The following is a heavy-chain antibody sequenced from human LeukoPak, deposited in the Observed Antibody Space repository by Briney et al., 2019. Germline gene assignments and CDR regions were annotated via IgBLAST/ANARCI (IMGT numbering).Heavy chain of an antibody. CDR2: ISTYNGNT. D-gene: IGHD6-13*01. J-gene: IGHJ4*02. V-gene: IGHV1-18*04. CDR3: ARDLPYSSSWESIDY. Sequence: ASVKVSCKASGYTFTAYYIHWLRQAPGQGLEWMGWISTYNGNTNYAQKIQGRVTMTTDTSTSTAYMELRSLRSDDTAVYYCARDLPYSSSWESIDYWGQGTLVTVSS. CDR1: GYTFTAYY.